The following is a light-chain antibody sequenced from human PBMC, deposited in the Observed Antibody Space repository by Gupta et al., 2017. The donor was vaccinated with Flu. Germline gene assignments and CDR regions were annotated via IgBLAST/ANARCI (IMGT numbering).Light chain of an antibody. CDR2: TNS. Sequence: SSNIGAGYDVHWYQQLPGTAPKLLIYTNSNRPSGVPDRFSGSKSGTSVSLAITGLQAEDEADYYCQSYDSSLSGWVFGGGTKLTVL. CDR1: SSNIGAGYD. V-gene: IGLV1-40*01. CDR3: QSYDSSLSGWV. J-gene: IGLJ3*02.